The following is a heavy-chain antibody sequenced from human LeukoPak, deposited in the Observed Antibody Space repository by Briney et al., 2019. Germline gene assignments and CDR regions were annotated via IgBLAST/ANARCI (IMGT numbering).Heavy chain of an antibody. Sequence: SETLSLTCAVYGGSFSSYYWSWIRQPPGKGLEWIGEVTHSGSTNYNPSLKSRVTISVDTSKNQFSLKLTSVTAADTAVYYCATRGDYSDTSGNSYDALDIWGQGTMVTVSS. CDR3: ATRGDYSDTSGNSYDALDI. D-gene: IGHD3-22*01. CDR2: VTHSGST. V-gene: IGHV4-34*01. J-gene: IGHJ3*02. CDR1: GGSFSSYY.